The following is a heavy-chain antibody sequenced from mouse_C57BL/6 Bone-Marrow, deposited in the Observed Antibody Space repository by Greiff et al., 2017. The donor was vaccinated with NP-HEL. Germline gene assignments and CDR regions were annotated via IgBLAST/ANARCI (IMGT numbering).Heavy chain of an antibody. V-gene: IGHV1-62-2*01. CDR3: ARHEGLWLRRGYYFDY. Sequence: VKLQESGAELVKPGASVKLSCKASGYTFTEYTIHWVKQRSGQGLEWIGWFYPGSGSIKYNEKFKDKATLTADKSSSTVYMELSRLTSEDSAVYFCARHEGLWLRRGYYFDYWGQGTTLTVSS. CDR1: GYTFTEYT. D-gene: IGHD2-2*01. CDR2: FYPGSGSI. J-gene: IGHJ2*01.